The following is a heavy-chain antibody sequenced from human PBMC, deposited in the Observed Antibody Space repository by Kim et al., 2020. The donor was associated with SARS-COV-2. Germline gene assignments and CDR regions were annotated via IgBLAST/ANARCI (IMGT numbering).Heavy chain of an antibody. CDR3: ARTGGLRAHYYYYGLDV. J-gene: IGHJ6*02. D-gene: IGHD4-17*01. CDR2: IWYDGSNK. V-gene: IGHV3-33*01. Sequence: GGSLRLSCAASGFTFGSYGMHWVRQAPGKGLEWVAVIWYDGSNKYYADSVKGRFTISRDNSKNTLYLQMNSLRAEDTAVYYCARTGGLRAHYYYYGLDVWGQGTTVTVSS. CDR1: GFTFGSYG.